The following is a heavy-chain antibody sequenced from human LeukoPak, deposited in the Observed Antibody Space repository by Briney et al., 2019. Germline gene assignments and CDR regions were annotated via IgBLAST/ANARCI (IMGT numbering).Heavy chain of an antibody. CDR2: ISSSGSTI. D-gene: IGHD3-10*02. CDR3: AELGITMIGGV. Sequence: GGSLRLSCAASGFTFSSYEMNWVRQAPGKGLEWVSYISSSGSTICYADSVKGRFTISRDNAKSSLYLQMNSLRAEDTAVYYCAELGITMIGGVWGKGTTVTISS. V-gene: IGHV3-48*03. CDR1: GFTFSSYE. J-gene: IGHJ6*04.